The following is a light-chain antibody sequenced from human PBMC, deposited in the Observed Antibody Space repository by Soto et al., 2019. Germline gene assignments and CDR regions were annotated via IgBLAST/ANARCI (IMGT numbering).Light chain of an antibody. J-gene: IGLJ1*01. CDR3: QSYDSNLNGFYV. Sequence: QPVLTQPPSVSGAPGQRVTISCTGTSFNIGAGYDVHWYQQLPGTAPKLLIYGNNNRPSGVPDRFSGSKSGTSASLAITGLQAEDEAEYFCQSYDSNLNGFYVFGTGTKLTVL. V-gene: IGLV1-40*01. CDR2: GNN. CDR1: SFNIGAGYD.